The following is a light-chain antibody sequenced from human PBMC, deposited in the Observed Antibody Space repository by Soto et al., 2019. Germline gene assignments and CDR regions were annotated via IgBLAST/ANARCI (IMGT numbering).Light chain of an antibody. CDR1: QSVISS. J-gene: IGKJ4*01. Sequence: DIVMTQSPATLSVSPGDRVTLSCRASQSVISSLAWYQQIPGQAPRLLIYDASTRATGIPARFGGSGSGTEFTLTISSLQSEDFVVYYCQQYNYWPPLTFGGGTKVELK. CDR3: QQYNYWPPLT. CDR2: DAS. V-gene: IGKV3-15*01.